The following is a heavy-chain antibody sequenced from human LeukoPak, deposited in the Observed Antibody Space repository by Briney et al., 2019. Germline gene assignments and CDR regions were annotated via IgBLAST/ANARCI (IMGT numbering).Heavy chain of an antibody. D-gene: IGHD1-26*01. J-gene: IGHJ4*02. CDR2: INPNSGGT. V-gene: IGHV1-2*06. Sequence: ALVKVSCKASGYTFTGYYMHWVRQAPGQGLEWMGRINPNSGGTNYAQKFQGRVTMTRDTSISTAYMELSRLRSDDTAVYYCARGGWELPKLAFDYWGQGTLVTVSS. CDR3: ARGGWELPKLAFDY. CDR1: GYTFTGYY.